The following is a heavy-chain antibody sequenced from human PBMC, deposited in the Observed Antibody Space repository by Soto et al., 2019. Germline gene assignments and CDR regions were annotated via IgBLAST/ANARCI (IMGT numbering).Heavy chain of an antibody. CDR3: EREWSAFDY. D-gene: IGHD2-15*01. J-gene: IGHJ4*02. V-gene: IGHV4-59*01. Sequence: KTSETLSLTCTVSGVSITSYKWSWIRQSPGKGLEWIAYMYSSGSSSYNPSLKSRVTISVDTSRNQYSLQLNSATAADTAVYYCEREWSAFDYWGQGILVTVSS. CDR1: GVSITSYK. CDR2: MYSSGSS.